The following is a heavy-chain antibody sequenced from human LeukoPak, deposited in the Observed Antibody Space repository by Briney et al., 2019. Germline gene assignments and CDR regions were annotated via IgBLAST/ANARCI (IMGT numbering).Heavy chain of an antibody. D-gene: IGHD2-15*01. CDR2: IAYDGNYK. V-gene: IGHV3-30-3*01. CDR3: ARTYCSGGRCYYFDY. CDR1: GLTFSSHA. J-gene: IGHJ4*02. Sequence: GGSLRLSCVVSGLTFSSHAIHWVRQAPGKGLEWVAIIAYDGNYKYYADSVKGRFTISRDNSKNTLYLQMNSLRPEDTAVYYCARTYCSGGRCYYFDYWGQGTLVTVSS.